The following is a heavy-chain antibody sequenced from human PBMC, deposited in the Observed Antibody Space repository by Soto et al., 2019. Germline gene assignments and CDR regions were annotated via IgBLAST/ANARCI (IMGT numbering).Heavy chain of an antibody. V-gene: IGHV3-72*01. CDR2: TRNKGESYTT. CDR1: GFNIRDHY. J-gene: IGHJ4*02. CDR3: VRGGFFTLDF. Sequence: EVQLVESGGGLVQPGGSLRLSCAASGFNIRDHYMDWVRQAPGKGLEWVGLTRNKGESYTTEHAASVKGRFVISRDDSKNSVYLQMNSLKTGDTAVYYCVRGGFFTLDFWGQGTLVTVSS.